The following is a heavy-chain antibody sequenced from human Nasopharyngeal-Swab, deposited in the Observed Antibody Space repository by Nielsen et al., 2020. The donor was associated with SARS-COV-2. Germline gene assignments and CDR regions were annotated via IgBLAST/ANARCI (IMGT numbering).Heavy chain of an antibody. D-gene: IGHD4-11*01. CDR2: INPSGGST. CDR3: ARGAPNTVSALDY. Sequence: WVRQAPGQGLEWMGIINPSGGSTSYAQKFQGGVTMTRDTSTSTVYMELSSLRSEDTAVYYCARGAPNTVSALDYWGQGTPVTVSS. V-gene: IGHV1-46*01. J-gene: IGHJ4*02.